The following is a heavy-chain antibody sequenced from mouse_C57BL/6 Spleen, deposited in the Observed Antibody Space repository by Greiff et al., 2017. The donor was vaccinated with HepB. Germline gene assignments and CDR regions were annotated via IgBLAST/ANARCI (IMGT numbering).Heavy chain of an antibody. CDR3: ARNLDSSGSFDY. Sequence: VKLMESGAELVKPGASVKISCKASGYAFSSYWMNWVKQRPGKGLEWIGQIYPGDGDTNYNGKFKGKATLTADKSSSTAYMQLSSLTSEDSAVYFCARNLDSSGSFDYWGQGTTLTVSS. CDR1: GYAFSSYW. D-gene: IGHD3-2*02. CDR2: IYPGDGDT. J-gene: IGHJ2*01. V-gene: IGHV1-80*01.